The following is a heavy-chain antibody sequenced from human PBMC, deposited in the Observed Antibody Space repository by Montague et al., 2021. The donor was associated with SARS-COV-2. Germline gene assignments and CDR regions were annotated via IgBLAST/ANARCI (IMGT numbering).Heavy chain of an antibody. J-gene: IGHJ6*03. Sequence: SETLSLTCAVHGGSFSTYSWNWIRQPPGKGLEWIGEIHHGGSTNYNPSLKSRVTISADTSKNQFSLKLTSVAAADTAVYYCARLGDGVVPSPILGAWPYYSYYSMDVWGKGTTVTVSS. CDR1: GGSFSTYS. V-gene: IGHV4-34*01. CDR3: ARLGDGVVPSPILGAWPYYSYYSMDV. D-gene: IGHD2-2*02. CDR2: IHHGGST.